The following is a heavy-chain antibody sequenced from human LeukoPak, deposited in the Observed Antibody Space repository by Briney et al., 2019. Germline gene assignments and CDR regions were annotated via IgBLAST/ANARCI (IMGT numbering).Heavy chain of an antibody. CDR3: ARRYYDTSGYSATVFDS. CDR2: IYFSGST. Sequence: SETLSLTCSVSGGSVSGYYWSWIRQPPGKGLEWIGYIYFSGSTNYNPSLKSRATISVDTSNNQFSLKLSSVTAADTAFYYCARRYYDTSGYSATVFDSWGQGTLVTVSS. J-gene: IGHJ4*02. V-gene: IGHV4-59*08. CDR1: GGSVSGYY. D-gene: IGHD3-22*01.